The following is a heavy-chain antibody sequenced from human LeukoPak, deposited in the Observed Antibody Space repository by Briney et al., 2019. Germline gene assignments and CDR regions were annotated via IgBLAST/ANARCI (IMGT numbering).Heavy chain of an antibody. Sequence: GESLKISCTGSGHSITNSWIGWVRQMPGKGLEWMGINYPGDSNPRYSPSLQGQVTMSADKSITTAYLQWSSLKASDTAMYLCATLTSYDFWSGFQIPNYFDCWGQGTLVTVSS. CDR2: NYPGDSNP. D-gene: IGHD3-3*01. CDR1: GHSITNSW. J-gene: IGHJ4*02. CDR3: ATLTSYDFWSGFQIPNYFDC. V-gene: IGHV5-51*01.